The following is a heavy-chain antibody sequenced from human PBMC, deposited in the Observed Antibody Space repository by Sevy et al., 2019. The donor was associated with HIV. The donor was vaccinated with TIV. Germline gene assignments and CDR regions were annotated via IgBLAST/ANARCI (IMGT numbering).Heavy chain of an antibody. Sequence: GGSLRLSCGASGFAFSRYGMHWVRQAPGKGLEWVAVIWHDGNYKYYADSVKGRFTISRDNSKNTLYLQMNSLSGDDSAVYFCARYPLYYSHRDSYHLKYYFDYWGQGTKVTVSS. CDR2: IWHDGNYK. CDR3: ARYPLYYSHRDSYHLKYYFDY. CDR1: GFAFSRYG. V-gene: IGHV3-33*01. J-gene: IGHJ4*02. D-gene: IGHD3-10*01.